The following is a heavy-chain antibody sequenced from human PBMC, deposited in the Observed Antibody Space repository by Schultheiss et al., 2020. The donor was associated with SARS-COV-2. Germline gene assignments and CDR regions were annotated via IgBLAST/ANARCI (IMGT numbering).Heavy chain of an antibody. CDR2: IIPLFGTP. V-gene: IGHV1-69*06. J-gene: IGHJ6*02. CDR3: AREPDSSGNFRGYFSMDV. Sequence: SVKVSCKASGYTFTGYYMHWVRQAPGQGLEWMGAIIPLFGTPKYVQKFQGRVTITADKSTTTVHMEFSSLRSDDTAVYYCAREPDSSGNFRGYFSMDVWGQGTTVTVSS. CDR1: GYTFTGYY. D-gene: IGHD3-22*01.